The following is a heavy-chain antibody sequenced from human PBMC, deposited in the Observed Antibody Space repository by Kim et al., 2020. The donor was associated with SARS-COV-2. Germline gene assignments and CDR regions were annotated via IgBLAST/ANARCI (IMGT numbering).Heavy chain of an antibody. Sequence: SETLSLTCTVSGGSISSYYWSWIRQPPGKGLEWIGYIYYSGSTNYNPSLKSRVTISVDTSKNQFSLKLSSVTAADTAVYYCARCGRMTYYYYYGMDVWGQGTTVTVSS. CDR1: GGSISSYY. D-gene: IGHD1-26*01. CDR2: IYYSGST. V-gene: IGHV4-59*13. J-gene: IGHJ6*02. CDR3: ARCGRMTYYYYYGMDV.